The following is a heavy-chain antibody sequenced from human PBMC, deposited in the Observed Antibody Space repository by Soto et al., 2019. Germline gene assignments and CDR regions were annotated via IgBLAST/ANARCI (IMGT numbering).Heavy chain of an antibody. J-gene: IGHJ5*02. V-gene: IGHV4-59*01. Sequence: QVQLQESGPGLVKPSETLSLTCTVSGGSISSYYWSWIRQPPGKGLEWIGYIYYSGSTNYNPSLKSRVPISVDTSKNQFSLQLSSVTAADTAVYYCARDRGRDSKSFYYDSSGGWFDPWGQGTLVTVSS. CDR3: ARDRGRDSKSFYYDSSGGWFDP. CDR1: GGSISSYY. D-gene: IGHD3-22*01. CDR2: IYYSGST.